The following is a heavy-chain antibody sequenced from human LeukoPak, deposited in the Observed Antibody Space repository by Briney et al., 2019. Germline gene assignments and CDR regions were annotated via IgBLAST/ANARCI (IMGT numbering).Heavy chain of an antibody. V-gene: IGHV3-23*01. Sequence: GGSLRLSCAASGFTFSSYAMSWVRQAPGKGLEWVSAISGSGGSTYYADSVKGRFTISRDNSKNTLYLQMNSLRAEDTAVYYCATSITMIVVVIPFDYWGQGTLVTVSS. CDR2: ISGSGGST. CDR3: ATSITMIVVVIPFDY. J-gene: IGHJ4*02. D-gene: IGHD3-22*01. CDR1: GFTFSSYA.